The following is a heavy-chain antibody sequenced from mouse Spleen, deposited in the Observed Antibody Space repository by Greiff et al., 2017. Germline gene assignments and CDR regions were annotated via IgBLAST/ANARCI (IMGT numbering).Heavy chain of an antibody. CDR3: ARDKGYGNYEAMDY. V-gene: IGHV7-3*02. CDR1: GFTFTDYY. Sequence: EVKVVESGGGLVQPGGSLRLSCATSGFTFTDYYMSWVRQPPGKALEWLGFIRNKANGYTTEYSASVKGRFTISRDNSQSILYLQMNTLRAEDSATYYCARDKGYGNYEAMDYWGQGTSVTVSS. J-gene: IGHJ4*01. D-gene: IGHD2-10*02. CDR2: IRNKANGYTT.